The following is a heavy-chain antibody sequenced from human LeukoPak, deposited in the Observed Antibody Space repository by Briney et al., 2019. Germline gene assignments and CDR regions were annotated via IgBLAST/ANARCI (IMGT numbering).Heavy chain of an antibody. J-gene: IGHJ4*02. Sequence: GGSLRLSCAASGSAFSRSWIHWVRQAPGKGLVWVSHINNDATRTTYADSVRGRFTISRDNAKNTVSLQMNSLRADDTAVYYCARDQGDGSGFRFDYWGQGTRVTVSS. CDR3: ARDQGDGSGFRFDY. V-gene: IGHV3-74*01. CDR1: GSAFSRSW. CDR2: INNDATRT. D-gene: IGHD2-21*01.